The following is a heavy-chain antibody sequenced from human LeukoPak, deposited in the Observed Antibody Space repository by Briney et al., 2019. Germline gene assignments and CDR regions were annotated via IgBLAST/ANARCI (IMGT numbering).Heavy chain of an antibody. V-gene: IGHV4-61*02. CDR1: GGSISSGSYY. Sequence: SETLSLTCTVSGGSISSGSYYWSWIRQPAGKGLEWIGRIYTSGSTNYNPSLKSRVTISVDTSKNQFSLKLSSVTAADTAVYYCARHLYCSSTSCYTKAGDYYYYMDVWGKGTTVTVSS. D-gene: IGHD2-2*02. CDR2: IYTSGST. CDR3: ARHLYCSSTSCYTKAGDYYYYMDV. J-gene: IGHJ6*03.